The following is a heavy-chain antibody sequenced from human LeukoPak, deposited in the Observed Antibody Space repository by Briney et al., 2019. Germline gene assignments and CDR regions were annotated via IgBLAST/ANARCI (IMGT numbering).Heavy chain of an antibody. CDR2: IKPDGSTT. CDR1: GFTFSSYW. V-gene: IGHV3-74*01. D-gene: IGHD3-3*02. Sequence: GTLRLSCAASGFTFSSYWMHWVRQAPGKGLVWVSRIKPDGSTTNYADSVKGRFSISRDNAKNTRYLQMNSLRAEDTAMYYCARGVISRYGFDFGGQGSLVSVCS. CDR3: ARGVISRYGFDF. J-gene: IGHJ4*02.